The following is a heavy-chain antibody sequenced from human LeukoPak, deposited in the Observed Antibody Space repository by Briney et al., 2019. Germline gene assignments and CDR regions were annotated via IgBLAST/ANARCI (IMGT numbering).Heavy chain of an antibody. D-gene: IGHD3-22*01. CDR1: GYSFNSYW. V-gene: IGHV5-51*01. CDR3: ARHVRSGRYYDSSGYFSNFDY. CDR2: IYPGDYDT. Sequence: GESLKISCKATGYSFNSYWIGWVRQMSGKGLEWMGIIYPGDYDTRYSPSFQGQVTISAEKSTSTAYLQWSSLKASDTAMYYCARHVRSGRYYDSSGYFSNFDYWGQGTLVTVSS. J-gene: IGHJ4*02.